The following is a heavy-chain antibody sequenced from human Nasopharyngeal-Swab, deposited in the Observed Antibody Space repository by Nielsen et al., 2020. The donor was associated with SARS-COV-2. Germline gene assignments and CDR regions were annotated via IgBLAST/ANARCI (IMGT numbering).Heavy chain of an antibody. J-gene: IGHJ4*02. CDR3: ARKKQLVRPFDY. D-gene: IGHD6-13*01. CDR1: GYTFSDYF. CDR2: LNPNTGVA. Sequence: ASVKVSSKTSGYTFSDYFLHWVREAPGQGLEWMGRLNPNTGVANYAQKFQGRVTMTRDTSLSTGYMELSSLRSDDTAVYYCARKKQLVRPFDYWGQGTLVTVSS. V-gene: IGHV1-2*06.